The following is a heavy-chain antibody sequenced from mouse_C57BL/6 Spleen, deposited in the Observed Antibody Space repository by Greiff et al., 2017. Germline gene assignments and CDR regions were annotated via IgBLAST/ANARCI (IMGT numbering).Heavy chain of an antibody. J-gene: IGHJ3*01. D-gene: IGHD4-1*01. CDR2: IDPSDSET. V-gene: IGHV1-52*01. CDR1: GYTFTSYW. Sequence: QVQLQQPGAELVRPGSSVKLSCKASGYTFTSYWMHWVKQRPIQGLEWIGNIDPSDSETHYNQKFKDKATLTVDKSSSTAYMQLSSLTSEDSAVYYCARGGGTGAWFAYWGQGTLVTVSA. CDR3: ARGGGTGAWFAY.